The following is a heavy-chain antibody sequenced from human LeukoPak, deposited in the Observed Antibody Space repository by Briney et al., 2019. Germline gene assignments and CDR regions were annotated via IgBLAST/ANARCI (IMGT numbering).Heavy chain of an antibody. D-gene: IGHD2-2*01. V-gene: IGHV3-7*01. CDR1: GFSVSGYW. Sequence: GGSLRLSCAVSGFSVSGYWMTWLRQAPGKGLEWVANIKQDGSEKNYVDSVKGRFTISRDNAENSLYLEINSLRVDDTAVYYCVGQLLRAVWGKGTTVTVSS. CDR2: IKQDGSEK. CDR3: VGQLLRAV. J-gene: IGHJ6*04.